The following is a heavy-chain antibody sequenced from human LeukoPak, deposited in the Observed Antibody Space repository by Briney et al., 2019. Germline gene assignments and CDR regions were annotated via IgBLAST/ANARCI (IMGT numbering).Heavy chain of an antibody. CDR3: ARAALPSCHYFHY. V-gene: IGHV3-48*01. J-gene: IGHJ4*02. CDR2: ISSSRTTI. CDR1: GFTFSGHS. Sequence: PGGSLRLSCAASGFTFSGHSMNWVRLAPGKGLEWVSYISSSRTTIYYADSVKGRFTISRDNARNSLYLEMKSLRAEDTAVYYCARAALPSCHYFHYCGQGALVSVSS.